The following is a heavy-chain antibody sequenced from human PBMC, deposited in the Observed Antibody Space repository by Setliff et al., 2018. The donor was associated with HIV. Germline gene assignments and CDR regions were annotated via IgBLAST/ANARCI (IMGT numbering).Heavy chain of an antibody. CDR2: IFYSGST. D-gene: IGHD3-3*01. Sequence: SETLSLTCTVAGGSISSSNYYWGWIRQPPGEGLEWIGSIFYSGSTYYNPSLKSRVTISADTSKNQFSLKLTSVTAADTAVYYCARLPYYDVFSGYYAPYFDYWGQGTLVTVSS. J-gene: IGHJ4*02. CDR1: GGSISSSNYY. V-gene: IGHV4-39*01. CDR3: ARLPYYDVFSGYYAPYFDY.